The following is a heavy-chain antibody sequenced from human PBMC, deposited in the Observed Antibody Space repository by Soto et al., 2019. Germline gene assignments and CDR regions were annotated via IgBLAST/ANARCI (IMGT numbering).Heavy chain of an antibody. V-gene: IGHV4-31*03. D-gene: IGHD3-22*01. CDR1: GGYISSGGYY. Sequence: PSETLSLTCTVSGGYISSGGYYWIWIRQHPGKGLEWIGYIYYSGSTYYNPSLKSRVTISVDTSKNQFSLKLSSVTAADTAVYYCAREDSSGYLGPWGQGTLVTVSS. CDR2: IYYSGST. J-gene: IGHJ5*02. CDR3: AREDSSGYLGP.